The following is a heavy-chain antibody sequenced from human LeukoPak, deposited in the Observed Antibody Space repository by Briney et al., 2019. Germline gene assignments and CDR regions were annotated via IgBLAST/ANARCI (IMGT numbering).Heavy chain of an antibody. J-gene: IGHJ4*02. CDR3: ARQGAGVPFDY. CDR1: GGSIRSYY. Sequence: SETLSLTCTVSGGSIRSYYWSCIRQPPGKGLEWIGYIYYSGSTNYNPSLKSRVTISVDTSKNQFSLKLSSVTAADTAVYYCARQGAGVPFDYWGRGTLVTVSS. CDR2: IYYSGST. D-gene: IGHD3-10*01. V-gene: IGHV4-59*08.